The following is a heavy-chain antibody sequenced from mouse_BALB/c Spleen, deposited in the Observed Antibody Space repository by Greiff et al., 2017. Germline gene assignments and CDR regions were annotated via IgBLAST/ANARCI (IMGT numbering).Heavy chain of an antibody. V-gene: IGHV5-6*01. CDR2: ISSGGSYT. CDR3: ARRGNYY. CDR1: GFTFSSYG. Sequence: EVHLVESGGDLVKPGGSLKLSCAASGFTFSSYGMSWVRQTPDKRLEWVATISSGGSYTYYPDSVKGRFTISRDNAKNTLYLHMSSLKSEDTAMYYCARRGNYYWGQGTTLTVSS. J-gene: IGHJ2*01. D-gene: IGHD2-1*01.